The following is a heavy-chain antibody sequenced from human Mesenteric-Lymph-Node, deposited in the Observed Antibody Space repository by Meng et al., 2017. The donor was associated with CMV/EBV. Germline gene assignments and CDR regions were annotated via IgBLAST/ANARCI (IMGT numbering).Heavy chain of an antibody. J-gene: IGHJ4*02. CDR2: ISGSGGST. V-gene: IGHV3-23*01. CDR1: GFTFNSYP. D-gene: IGHD3-10*02. CDR3: AKTIDLPFFQDVFGGWCFDS. Sequence: GGSLRLSCAASGFTFNSYPMTWVRQAPGKGPEWVAAISGSGGSTYYADSVKGQFTISRDNSKNTLYLQMNSLRVDDTAIYYCAKTIDLPFFQDVFGGWCFDSWGPGTLVTVSS.